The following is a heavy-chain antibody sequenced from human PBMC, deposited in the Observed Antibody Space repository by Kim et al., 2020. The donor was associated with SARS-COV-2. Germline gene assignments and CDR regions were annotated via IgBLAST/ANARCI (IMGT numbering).Heavy chain of an antibody. CDR1: GGTFSSYA. J-gene: IGHJ6*02. D-gene: IGHD5-18*01. V-gene: IGHV1-69*13. Sequence: SVKVSCKASGGTFSSYAISWVRQAPGQGLEWMGGIIPIFGTANYAQKFQGRVTITADESTSTAYMELSSLRSEDTAVYYCARVNSPGYSYAGGMDVWGQGTTVTVSS. CDR2: IIPIFGTA. CDR3: ARVNSPGYSYAGGMDV.